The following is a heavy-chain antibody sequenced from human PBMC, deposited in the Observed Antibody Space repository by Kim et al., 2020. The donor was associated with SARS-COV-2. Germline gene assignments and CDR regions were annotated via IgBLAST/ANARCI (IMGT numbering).Heavy chain of an antibody. CDR3: ARELDYYGLFDY. D-gene: IGHD3-10*01. Sequence: GGSLRLSCAASGFTFSSYSMNWVRQAPRKGLEWVSSISSSSSYIYYADSVKGRFTISRDNAKNSLYLQMNSLRAEDTAVYYCARELDYYGLFDYWGQGTLVTVSS. J-gene: IGHJ4*02. CDR2: ISSSSSYI. CDR1: GFTFSSYS. V-gene: IGHV3-21*01.